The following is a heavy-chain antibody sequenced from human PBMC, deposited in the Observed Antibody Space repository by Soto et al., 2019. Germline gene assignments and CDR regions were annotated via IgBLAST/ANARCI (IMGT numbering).Heavy chain of an antibody. CDR3: ARGLELRVHAFDI. CDR1: GXSFSGYY. Sequence: LSLTFAVYGXSFSGYYWSWIRQPPGKGLEWIGEINHSGSTNYNPSLKSRVTISVDTSKNQFSLKLSSVTAADTAVYYCARGLELRVHAFDIWGQGTMVTVSS. CDR2: INHSGST. D-gene: IGHD1-7*01. J-gene: IGHJ3*02. V-gene: IGHV4-34*01.